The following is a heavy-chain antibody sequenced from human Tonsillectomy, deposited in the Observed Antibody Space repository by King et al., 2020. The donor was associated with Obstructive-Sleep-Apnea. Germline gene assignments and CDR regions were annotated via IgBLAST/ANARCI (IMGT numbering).Heavy chain of an antibody. Sequence: VQLVESGGGVVQPGRSLRLSCAASGFTFSSYGMHWVRQAPGKGLEWVAFIRYDGSNKYYADSVKGRFTISRDNSKNTLCLQMNSLRAEDTSVYYCAKDTAKGTAVYGMDVWGQGTTVTVSS. J-gene: IGHJ6*01. CDR2: IRYDGSNK. V-gene: IGHV3-30*02. D-gene: IGHD6-19*01. CDR3: AKDTAKGTAVYGMDV. CDR1: GFTFSSYG.